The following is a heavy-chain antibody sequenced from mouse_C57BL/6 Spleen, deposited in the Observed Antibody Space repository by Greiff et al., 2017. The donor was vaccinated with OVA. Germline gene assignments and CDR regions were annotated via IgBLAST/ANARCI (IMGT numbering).Heavy chain of an antibody. D-gene: IGHD1-2*01. V-gene: IGHV2-9-1*01. CDR3: ASITTASSVAY. CDR1: GFSLTSYA. J-gene: IGHJ3*01. Sequence: VKLVESGPGLVAPSQSLSITCPVSGFSLTSYAISWVRQPPGKGLEWLGAIWTGGGKNYNSALKSRLSISTDNSKSQVFLKINSLQTYDTARYYCASITTASSVAYWGQGTLVTVSA. CDR2: IWTGGGK.